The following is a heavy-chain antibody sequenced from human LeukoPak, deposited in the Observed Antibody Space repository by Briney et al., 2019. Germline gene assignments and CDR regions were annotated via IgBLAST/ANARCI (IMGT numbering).Heavy chain of an antibody. D-gene: IGHD3-16*01. CDR1: GFTFSSYS. CDR3: ARSPTYWGGTYYYYYYKDV. CDR2: ISSSSSYI. V-gene: IGHV3-21*01. Sequence: GGSLRLSCAASGFTFSSYSMNWVRQAPGKGLEWVSSISSSSSYIYYADSVKGRFTISRDNAKNSLYLQMNSLRAEDTAVYYCARSPTYWGGTYYYYYYKDVWGKGTTVTVSS. J-gene: IGHJ6*03.